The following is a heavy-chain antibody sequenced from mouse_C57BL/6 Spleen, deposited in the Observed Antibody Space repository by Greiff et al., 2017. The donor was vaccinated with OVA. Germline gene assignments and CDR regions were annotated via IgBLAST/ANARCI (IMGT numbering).Heavy chain of an antibody. J-gene: IGHJ2*01. Sequence: VKLVESGAELARPGASVKLSCKASGYTFTSYGISWVKQRTGQGLEWIGEIYPRSGNTYYNEKFKGKATLTADKSSSTAYMELRSLTSEDSAVYFCASNDYPVDYWGQGTTLTVSS. V-gene: IGHV1-81*01. D-gene: IGHD2-4*01. CDR1: GYTFTSYG. CDR3: ASNDYPVDY. CDR2: IYPRSGNT.